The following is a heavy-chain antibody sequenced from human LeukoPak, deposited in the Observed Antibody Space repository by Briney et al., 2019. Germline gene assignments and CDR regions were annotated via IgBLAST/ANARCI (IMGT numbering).Heavy chain of an antibody. CDR2: IKSKTDGGTT. CDR3: TTDELSIAAAENYFDY. CDR1: GFTVSSNY. V-gene: IGHV3-15*01. Sequence: GGSLRLSCAASGFTVSSNYMTWVRQAPGKGLEWVGRIKSKTDGGTTDYAAPVKGRFTISRDDSKNTLYLQMNSLKTEDTAVYYCTTDELSIAAAENYFDYWGQGTLVTVSS. J-gene: IGHJ4*02. D-gene: IGHD6-13*01.